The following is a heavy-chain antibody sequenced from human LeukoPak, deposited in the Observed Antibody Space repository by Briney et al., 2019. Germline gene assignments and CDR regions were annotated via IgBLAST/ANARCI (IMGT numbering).Heavy chain of an antibody. Sequence: ASVKVSCKASGGTFSSYAISWVRQAPGQGLEWMGGIIPIFGTANYAQKFQGRVTITADESTSTAYMELSSLRSEDTAVYYCAGSRDGYPFDYWGQGTLVTVSS. V-gene: IGHV1-69*01. CDR3: AGSRDGYPFDY. CDR1: GGTFSSYA. CDR2: IIPIFGTA. J-gene: IGHJ4*02. D-gene: IGHD5-24*01.